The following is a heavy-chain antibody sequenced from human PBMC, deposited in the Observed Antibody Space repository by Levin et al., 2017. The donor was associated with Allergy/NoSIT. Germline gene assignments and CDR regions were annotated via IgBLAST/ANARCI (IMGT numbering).Heavy chain of an antibody. CDR3: ARNWRSAFDI. J-gene: IGHJ3*02. CDR2: TKQDGTEN. D-gene: IGHD2-8*02. Sequence: TGESLKISCVASGFSFSSYWMSWVRQAPGKGLEWVANTKQDGTENYYADSVKGRFTVSKDNPKNSVYLQMSSLRVEDTAVYYCARNWRSAFDIWGQGTVVTVSS. CDR1: GFSFSSYW. V-gene: IGHV3-7*04.